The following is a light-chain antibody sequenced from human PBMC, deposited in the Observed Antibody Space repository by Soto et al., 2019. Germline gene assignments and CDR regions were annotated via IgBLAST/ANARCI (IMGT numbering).Light chain of an antibody. J-gene: IGLJ1*01. CDR1: VSDVGGYDS. Sequence: QSALTQPASVSGSPGQSITISCTGTVSDVGGYDSVSWYQQHPVRAPKLIIYGVNNRPSGVSNRFSASKSADTASLTISGLQAEDEANYYCCSYTTSTTYVFGTGTKVTV. V-gene: IGLV2-14*03. CDR2: GVN. CDR3: CSYTTSTTYV.